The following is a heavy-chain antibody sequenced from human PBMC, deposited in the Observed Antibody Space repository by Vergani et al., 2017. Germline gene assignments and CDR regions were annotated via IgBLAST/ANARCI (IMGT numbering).Heavy chain of an antibody. CDR1: GFTFSSYW. D-gene: IGHD6-19*01. V-gene: IGHV3-74*01. CDR2: IHSDGSST. CDR3: ARGYSSGGGAFDI. Sequence: EVQLVESGGGLVQPGGSLRLSCAASGFTFSSYWMHWVRQAPGKGLLWVSRIHSDGSSTSYADSVKGRFTISRDNAKNTLYLQMNSLRAEDTAVYYCARGYSSGGGAFDIWGQGTMVTVSS. J-gene: IGHJ3*02.